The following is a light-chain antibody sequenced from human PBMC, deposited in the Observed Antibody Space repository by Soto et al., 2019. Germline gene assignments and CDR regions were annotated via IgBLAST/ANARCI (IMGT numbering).Light chain of an antibody. CDR2: SAS. CDR1: QSVSSSY. CDR3: QQYGSSPRSLT. J-gene: IGKJ1*01. V-gene: IGKV3-20*01. Sequence: EIVLTQSPGTLSLSPGERATLSCRASQSVSSSYLAWYQQKPGQAPRLLIFSASSRATGIPDRFSGSGFGTNFTLTLSNQEPEDVAVYYCQQYGSSPRSLTFGQGTKVEIK.